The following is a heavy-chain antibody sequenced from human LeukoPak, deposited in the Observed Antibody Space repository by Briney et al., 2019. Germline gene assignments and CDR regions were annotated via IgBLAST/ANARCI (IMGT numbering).Heavy chain of an antibody. CDR2: INWNGNTI. Sequence: GSLRLSCAASGFTFDDYDMNWGRQTPGKGLGWVSHINWNGNTIGYGDSVKGRFTISRDNAKNSLYLQMNSLRAEDTAFYYCARGLMGGYPYFENWGQGTLVTVSS. CDR1: GFTFDDYD. D-gene: IGHD3-22*01. V-gene: IGHV3-20*04. J-gene: IGHJ4*02. CDR3: ARGLMGGYPYFEN.